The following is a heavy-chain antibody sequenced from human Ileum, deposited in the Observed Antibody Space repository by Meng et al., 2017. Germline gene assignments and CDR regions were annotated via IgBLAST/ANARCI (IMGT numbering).Heavy chain of an antibody. J-gene: IGHJ4*02. V-gene: IGHV4-31*03. CDR2: IYDSGST. CDR3: ARGGTAYFDY. D-gene: IGHD1-1*01. Sequence: QPQLQESGPGLVKPSQTLSLTCTVSCGSISSGGYYWSWIRQHPGKGLEWIGYIYDSGSTYYNPSLKSRIAISGDTSKNQFSLNLSSVTAADTAVYYCARGGTAYFDYWGQGTLVTVSS. CDR1: CGSISSGGYY.